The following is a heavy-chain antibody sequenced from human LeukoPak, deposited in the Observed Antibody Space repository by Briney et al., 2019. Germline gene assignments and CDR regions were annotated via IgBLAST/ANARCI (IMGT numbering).Heavy chain of an antibody. J-gene: IGHJ4*02. V-gene: IGHV1-58*01. CDR2: IVVGSGNT. CDR3: AAAFGRWSAGTFDY. Sequence: GASVKVSCKSSGFTFTSSAVQWVRQARGQRLERIGWIVVGSGNTNYAQKFQERVPITRDMSKSKDSMELSSLRSEDTAVYYCAAAFGRWSAGTFDYWGQGTLVTVSS. D-gene: IGHD3-10*01. CDR1: GFTFTSSA.